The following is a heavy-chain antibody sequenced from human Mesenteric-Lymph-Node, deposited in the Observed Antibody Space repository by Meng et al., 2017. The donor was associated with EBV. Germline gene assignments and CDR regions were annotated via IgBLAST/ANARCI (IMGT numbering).Heavy chain of an antibody. CDR3: ARQRSDSRLFDY. CDR2: INHSGST. D-gene: IGHD4-11*01. J-gene: IGHJ4*01. V-gene: IGHV4-34*01. CDR1: GGSFSAYY. Sequence: QWQLQQWGAGLLKPSETLSLNCAVYGGSFSAYYWTWIHQPPGKGLEWIGEINHSGSTIYNPSLKSRVTMSVDTSKSQFSLKLSSVTAADTAVYFCARQRSDSRLFDYWGQGTLVTVSS.